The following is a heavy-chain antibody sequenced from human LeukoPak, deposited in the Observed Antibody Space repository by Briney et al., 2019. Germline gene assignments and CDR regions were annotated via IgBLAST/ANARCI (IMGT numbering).Heavy chain of an antibody. CDR2: INHSGST. D-gene: IGHD1-7*01. CDR1: GGSISGYY. J-gene: IGHJ4*02. CDR3: TRRRNYLSHFDY. Sequence: SETLSLTCTVSGGSISGYYWSWIRQPPGKGLEWIGEINHSGSTNYNASLKSRVTISVDTSKNQFSLKLSSVTAADTAVYYCTRRRNYLSHFDYWGQGTLVTVSS. V-gene: IGHV4-34*01.